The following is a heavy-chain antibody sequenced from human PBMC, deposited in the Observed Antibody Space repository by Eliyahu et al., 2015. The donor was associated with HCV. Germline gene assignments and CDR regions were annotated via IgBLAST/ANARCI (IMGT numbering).Heavy chain of an antibody. CDR2: INPNSGDT. V-gene: IGHV1-2*02. CDR1: GYTFTDYY. Sequence: QVQLVQSGAEVKKPGASVKVSCKASGYTFTDYYIHWVRQPPGQGLEWMGWINPNSGDTNYAQKFQGRVIMTRDTSINTAYMDLSRLKSDDTAVYFCARIMKGDYYDSSGSIFDYWGQGTLVTVSS. J-gene: IGHJ4*02. CDR3: ARIMKGDYYDSSGSIFDY. D-gene: IGHD3-22*01.